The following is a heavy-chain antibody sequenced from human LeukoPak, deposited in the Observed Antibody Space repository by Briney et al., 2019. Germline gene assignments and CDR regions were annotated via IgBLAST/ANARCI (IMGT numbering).Heavy chain of an antibody. J-gene: IGHJ4*02. Sequence: SETLSLTCAVYGGSFRGYYWSWIRQPPGKGLEWIGEINHSGSTNYNPSLKSRVTISIDTSKNQFSLKLSSTTAADTAVYYCATTRGYWGQGTLVTVSS. CDR3: ATTRGY. D-gene: IGHD3-10*01. CDR1: GGSFRGYY. V-gene: IGHV4-34*01. CDR2: INHSGST.